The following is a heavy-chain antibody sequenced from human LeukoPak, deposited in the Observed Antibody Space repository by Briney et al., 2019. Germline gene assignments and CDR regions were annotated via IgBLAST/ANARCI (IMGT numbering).Heavy chain of an antibody. Sequence: ASVKVSCKASGYTFTSYAMHWVRQAPGQRLEWMGWINAGNGNTKYSQKFQGRVTITRDTSASTAYMELSSLRSEDTAVYYCARSYCSSTSCYIAAFDYWGQGTLVTVSS. CDR3: ARSYCSSTSCYIAAFDY. CDR2: INAGNGNT. CDR1: GYTFTSYA. D-gene: IGHD2-2*02. J-gene: IGHJ4*02. V-gene: IGHV1-3*01.